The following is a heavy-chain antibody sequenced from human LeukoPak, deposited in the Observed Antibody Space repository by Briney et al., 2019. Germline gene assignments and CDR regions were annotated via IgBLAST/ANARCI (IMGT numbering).Heavy chain of an antibody. CDR1: GFTFSSYS. D-gene: IGHD5-18*01. V-gene: IGHV3-21*01. Sequence: GGSLRLSCAASGFTFSSYSMNWVRQAPGKGLEWVSSISSSSSYIYYADSVKGRFTISGDNAKNSLYLQMNSLRAEDTAVYYCARDPSFVSGYSYGPIKHYMDVWGKGTTVTVSS. CDR2: ISSSSSYI. J-gene: IGHJ6*03. CDR3: ARDPSFVSGYSYGPIKHYMDV.